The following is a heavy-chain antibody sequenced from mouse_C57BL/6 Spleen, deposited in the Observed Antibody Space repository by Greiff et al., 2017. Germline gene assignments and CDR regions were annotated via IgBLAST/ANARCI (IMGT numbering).Heavy chain of an antibody. D-gene: IGHD3-2*01. CDR3: ARRHGAMDY. CDR1: GYTFTDYN. Sequence: VQLQQSGPELVKPGASVKIPCKASGYTFTDYNMDWVKQSPGKSLEWIGDINPNNGGTIYNQKFKGKATLTVDKSSSTAYMELRSLTSEDTAVYYCARRHGAMDYWGQGTSVTVSS. CDR2: INPNNGGT. J-gene: IGHJ4*01. V-gene: IGHV1-18*01.